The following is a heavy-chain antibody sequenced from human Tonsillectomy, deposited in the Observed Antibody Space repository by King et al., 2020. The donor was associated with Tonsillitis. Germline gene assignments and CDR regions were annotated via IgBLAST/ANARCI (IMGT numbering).Heavy chain of an antibody. Sequence: VQLVESGGGLVQPGGSLRLSCAASGFTFSSYAMSWVRQAPGKGLEWVSGISGSGGSTYYADSVKGRFTISRDNSKNSLYLQMNSLRAEDTAGYYCAQEAPGVAVAGSGAFDYGGQGTLATVSS. CDR2: ISGSGGST. J-gene: IGHJ4*02. D-gene: IGHD6-19*01. V-gene: IGHV3-23*04. CDR1: GFTFSSYA. CDR3: AQEAPGVAVAGSGAFDY.